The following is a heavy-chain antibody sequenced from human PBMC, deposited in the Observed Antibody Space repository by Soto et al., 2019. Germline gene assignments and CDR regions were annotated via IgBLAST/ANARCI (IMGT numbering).Heavy chain of an antibody. CDR1: GFTFSSYG. CDR3: AKDRYRYCSSTSCTYNWFDP. V-gene: IGHV3-30*18. CDR2: ISFDGNIK. Sequence: PGGSLRLSGAASGFTFSSYGMHWVRQAPGKGLEWVAVISFDGNIKYYVDSVRGRFTISRDNSNNTLYLQMNSLTAEDTAVYYCAKDRYRYCSSTSCTYNWFDPWGQGTLVTVSS. D-gene: IGHD2-2*01. J-gene: IGHJ5*02.